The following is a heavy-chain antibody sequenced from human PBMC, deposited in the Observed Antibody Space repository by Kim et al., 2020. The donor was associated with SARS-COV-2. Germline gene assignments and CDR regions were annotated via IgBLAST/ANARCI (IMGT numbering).Heavy chain of an antibody. J-gene: IGHJ3*02. V-gene: IGHV4-59*08. D-gene: IGHD2-15*01. Sequence: SETLSLTCTVSGGSISSYYWSWIRQPPGKGLEWIGYIYYSGSTNYNPSLKSRVTISVDTSKNQFPLKLSSVTAADTAVYYCARRGLGYCSGGSCLEAFDIWGQGTMVTVSS. CDR3: ARRGLGYCSGGSCLEAFDI. CDR2: IYYSGST. CDR1: GGSISSYY.